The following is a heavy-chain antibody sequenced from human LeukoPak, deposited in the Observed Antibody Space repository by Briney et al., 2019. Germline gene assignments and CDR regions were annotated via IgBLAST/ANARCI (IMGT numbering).Heavy chain of an antibody. CDR3: ATSMRPLWFGEFHFDY. CDR1: GYTFTSYA. J-gene: IGHJ4*02. V-gene: IGHV1-3*01. Sequence: VASVKVSCKASGYTFTSYAMHWVRQAPGQRLEWMGWINAGNGNTKYSQKFQGRVTITRDTSASTAYMELSSLRSEDTAVYYCATSMRPLWFGEFHFDYWGQGTLVTVSS. D-gene: IGHD3-10*01. CDR2: INAGNGNT.